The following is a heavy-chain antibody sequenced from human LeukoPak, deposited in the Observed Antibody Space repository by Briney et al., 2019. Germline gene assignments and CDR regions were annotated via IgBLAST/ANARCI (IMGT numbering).Heavy chain of an antibody. J-gene: IGHJ6*03. Sequence: GGSLTLSCAASGFTFTDHYMNWVRQAPGKGLEWISYVSSSGRTKYYADSVKGRFTIFRDNVRGSLYVQMNSLRADDTAVYYCARLSPYYNMDVWGSGATVTVSS. CDR1: GFTFTDHY. V-gene: IGHV3-11*01. CDR2: VSSSGRTK. CDR3: ARLSPYYNMDV.